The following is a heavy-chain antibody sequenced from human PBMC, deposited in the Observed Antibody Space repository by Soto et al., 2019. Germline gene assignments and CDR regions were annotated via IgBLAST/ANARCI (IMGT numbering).Heavy chain of an antibody. V-gene: IGHV3-21*01. CDR3: ARTGTTNAFDI. J-gene: IGHJ3*02. Sequence: SLILSCAASGFTFSSCSMNWVRQAPGKGLEWVSSISSSSSYIYYADSVKGRFTISRDNAKNSLYLQMNSLRAEDTAVYYCARTGTTNAFDIWGQGTMLTVSS. D-gene: IGHD1-1*01. CDR1: GFTFSSCS. CDR2: ISSSSSYI.